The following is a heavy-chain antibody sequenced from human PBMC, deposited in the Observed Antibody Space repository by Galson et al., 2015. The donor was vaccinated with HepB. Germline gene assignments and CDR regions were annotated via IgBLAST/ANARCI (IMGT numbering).Heavy chain of an antibody. D-gene: IGHD1-26*01. CDR3: ARDLGEWELRYGMDV. V-gene: IGHV1-18*04. CDR1: GYTFTSYG. J-gene: IGHJ6*02. Sequence: SVKVSCKASGYTFTSYGISWVRQAPGQGLEWMGWISAYNGNTNYAQKLQGRVTMTTDTSTSTAYMELRSLRSDDTAVYYCARDLGEWELRYGMDVWGQGTTVTVSS. CDR2: ISAYNGNT.